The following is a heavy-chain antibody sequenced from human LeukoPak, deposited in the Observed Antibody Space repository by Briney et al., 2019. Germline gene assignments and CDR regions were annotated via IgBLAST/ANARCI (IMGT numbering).Heavy chain of an antibody. CDR3: TTQPRPLHQRPY. CDR2: ISWNSGNI. D-gene: IGHD1-14*01. V-gene: IGHV3-9*01. Sequence: GRSLRLSCAASGFTFDDYAMPWVRQAPGKGLEWVSGISWNSGNIGYADSVKGRFTISRDNAKNSLYLQMNNLRAEDTALYYCTTQPRPLHQRPYWGQGTLVTVSS. CDR1: GFTFDDYA. J-gene: IGHJ4*02.